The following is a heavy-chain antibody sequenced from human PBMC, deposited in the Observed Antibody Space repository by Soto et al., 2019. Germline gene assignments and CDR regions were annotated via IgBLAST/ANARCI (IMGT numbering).Heavy chain of an antibody. CDR3: ARDWEFGY. J-gene: IGHJ4*02. Sequence: GASVKVSCKASGYSFSSYYMHWVRQAPGQGLEWMGVINPSGDSITYAQKFQGRATMTKDTSTSTLFMEVSSLRSEDTAVYFCARDWEFGYWGQGTLVTVSS. CDR2: INPSGDSI. CDR1: GYSFSSYY. V-gene: IGHV1-46*01. D-gene: IGHD1-26*01.